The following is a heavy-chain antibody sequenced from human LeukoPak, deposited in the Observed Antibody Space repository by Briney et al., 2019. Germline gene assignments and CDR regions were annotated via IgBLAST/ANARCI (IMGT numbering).Heavy chain of an antibody. D-gene: IGHD3-22*01. CDR1: GFSLSTSGMC. Sequence: SGPTLVNPTQTLTLTCTFSGFSLSTSGMCVSWIRQSPGKALEWLARIDWDDDKYYSTSLKTRLTISKDVSKNQVVLTMTNIDPVDTATYYCARVRDSSGYYYMDVWGKGTTVTVSS. V-gene: IGHV2-70*11. J-gene: IGHJ6*03. CDR2: IDWDDDK. CDR3: ARVRDSSGYYYMDV.